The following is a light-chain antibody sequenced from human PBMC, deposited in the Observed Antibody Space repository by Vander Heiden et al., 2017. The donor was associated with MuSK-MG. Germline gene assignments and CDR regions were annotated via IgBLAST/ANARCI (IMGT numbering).Light chain of an antibody. CDR1: NIGSKS. J-gene: IGLJ3*02. Sequence: SYVLTQPPSVSVAPGPPARITLGGNNIGSKSVHWYQQKPGQAPVLVVYDDSDRPSGIPERFSGSNSGNTATLTISRVEAGDEADYYCQVWDSSSDHPPIPIWVFGGGTKLTVL. V-gene: IGLV3-21*02. CDR3: QVWDSSSDHPPIPIWV. CDR2: DDS.